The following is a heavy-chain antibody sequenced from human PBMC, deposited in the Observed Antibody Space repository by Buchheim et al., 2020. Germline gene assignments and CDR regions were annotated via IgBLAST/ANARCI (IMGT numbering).Heavy chain of an antibody. CDR2: IYYSGST. Sequence: QLQLQESGPGLVKPSETLSLTCTVSGGSISSSSYYWGWIRQPPGKGLEWIGSIYYSGSTYYNPSLKSRVTISVDTSKNQFSLKLSSVTAADTAVYYCARGGILSSSWYKESDSFDYWGQGTL. V-gene: IGHV4-39*07. CDR3: ARGGILSSSWYKESDSFDY. J-gene: IGHJ4*02. D-gene: IGHD6-13*01. CDR1: GGSISSSSYY.